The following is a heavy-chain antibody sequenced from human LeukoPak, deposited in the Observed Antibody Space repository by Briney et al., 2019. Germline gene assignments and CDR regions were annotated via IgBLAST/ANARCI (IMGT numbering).Heavy chain of an antibody. CDR3: ARDGTLKYYDILTGYYRGSGSYDY. Sequence: GASVKVSCKASGYTFTSYDINWVRQATGQGLEWMGWMNPNSGNTGYAQKFQGRVTMTRNTSISTAYMELSSLRSEDTAVYYCARDGTLKYYDILTGYYRGSGSYDYWGQGTLVTVSS. J-gene: IGHJ4*02. D-gene: IGHD3-9*01. V-gene: IGHV1-8*01. CDR2: MNPNSGNT. CDR1: GYTFTSYD.